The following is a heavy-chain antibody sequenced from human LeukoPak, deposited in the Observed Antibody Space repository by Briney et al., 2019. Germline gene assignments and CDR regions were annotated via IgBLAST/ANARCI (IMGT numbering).Heavy chain of an antibody. CDR3: ARAGERDGYNFDY. Sequence: ASVKVSCKASGYTFTGYYMHWVRQAPGHGLEWMGWINPNSGGTNYAQKFQGRVTMTRDTSISTAYMELSRLRSDDTAVYYCARAGERDGYNFDYWGQGTLVTVSS. V-gene: IGHV1-2*02. CDR1: GYTFTGYY. D-gene: IGHD5-24*01. J-gene: IGHJ4*02. CDR2: INPNSGGT.